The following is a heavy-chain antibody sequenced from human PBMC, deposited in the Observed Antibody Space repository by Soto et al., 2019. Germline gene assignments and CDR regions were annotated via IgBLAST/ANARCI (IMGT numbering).Heavy chain of an antibody. Sequence: VKASCKDPGYTYTSYGISWVRQAPGQGLEWMGWISAYNGNTNYAQKLQGRVTMTTDTSTSTAYMELRSLRSDDSAVYYCARPDTAMVRHAFDIWGQGTMVTVSS. CDR3: ARPDTAMVRHAFDI. CDR1: GYTYTSYG. V-gene: IGHV1-18*01. J-gene: IGHJ3*02. CDR2: ISAYNGNT. D-gene: IGHD5-18*01.